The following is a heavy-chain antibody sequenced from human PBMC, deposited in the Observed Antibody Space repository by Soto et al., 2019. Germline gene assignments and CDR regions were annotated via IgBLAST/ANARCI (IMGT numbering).Heavy chain of an antibody. CDR1: GVSLTSIGEG. D-gene: IGHD2-15*01. V-gene: IGHV2-5*01. Sequence: QITLKESGPTLVKPTQTLTLTCTLSGVSLTSIGEGVGWIRQPPGKALEWLALIYWNDVKRYSPSLESRLTITRDTSKNHVVLTMINMGPVDTATYYCAHREYSKTSHSFHIWGQGTGVTVSS. J-gene: IGHJ3*02. CDR3: AHREYSKTSHSFHI. CDR2: IYWNDVK.